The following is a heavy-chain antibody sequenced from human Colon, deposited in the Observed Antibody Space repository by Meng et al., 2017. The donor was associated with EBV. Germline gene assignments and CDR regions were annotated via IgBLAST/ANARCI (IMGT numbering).Heavy chain of an antibody. CDR1: GYPFTTSA. CDR2: ITTKASNYAT. V-gene: IGHV3-73*02. J-gene: IGHJ4*02. CDR3: TNLDY. Sequence: EGPLGGPGGGFVPPGWSLGLSCDAAGYPFTTSAVHWVRQASGKGLEWVGRITTKASNYATAYVASVEGRFTVSRDDSTNTAYLRMNSLKTEDTAVYYCTNLDYWGQGILVTVSS.